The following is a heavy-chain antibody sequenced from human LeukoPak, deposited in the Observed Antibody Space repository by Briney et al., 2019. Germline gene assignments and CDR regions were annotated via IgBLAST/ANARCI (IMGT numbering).Heavy chain of an antibody. CDR2: IYYSGST. Sequence: SETLSLTCTVSGGSISSYYWSWIRQPPGKGLEWIGYIYYSGSTNYNPSLKSRVTISVDTSKNQFSLKLSSVTAADTAVYYCARGPPPGGSYSRPFDYWGQGTLVTVSS. D-gene: IGHD1-26*01. CDR3: ARGPPPGGSYSRPFDY. CDR1: GGSISSYY. J-gene: IGHJ4*02. V-gene: IGHV4-59*01.